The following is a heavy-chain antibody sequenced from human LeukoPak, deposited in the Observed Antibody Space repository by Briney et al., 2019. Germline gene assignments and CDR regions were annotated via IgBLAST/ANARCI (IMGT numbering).Heavy chain of an antibody. CDR1: GYSISSGYY. D-gene: IGHD2-8*01. Sequence: SETLSLTCTVSGYSISSGYYWGWIWQPPGKGLEWIGNIFHSGSTYYNPSLKSRVTISVDSSNNRFSLKLNSVTAADTAVYYCARDPNIVLMVYAPHFDYWGQGTLVTVSS. CDR2: IFHSGST. J-gene: IGHJ4*02. CDR3: ARDPNIVLMVYAPHFDY. V-gene: IGHV4-38-2*02.